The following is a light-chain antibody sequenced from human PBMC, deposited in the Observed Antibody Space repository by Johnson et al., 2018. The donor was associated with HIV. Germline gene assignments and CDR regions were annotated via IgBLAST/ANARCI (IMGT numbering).Light chain of an antibody. J-gene: IGLJ1*01. V-gene: IGLV1-51*01. CDR3: GTWDSSLSVDNYV. Sequence: QSVLTQPPSMSAAPGQRVTISCSGSSSNIGNNYVSWYQQVPGAAPKLLIYDNNKRPSGIPDRFSGSKSGTSATLGITGLQTGDEADYYCGTWDSSLSVDNYVLGTGTKVTVL. CDR1: SSNIGNNY. CDR2: DNN.